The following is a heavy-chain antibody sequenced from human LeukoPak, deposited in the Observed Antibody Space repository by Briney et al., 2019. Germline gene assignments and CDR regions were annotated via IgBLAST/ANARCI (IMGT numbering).Heavy chain of an antibody. Sequence: ASVKVSCKASGYXFTGYYIHLVRQAPGQGREWMGWINPNSGATTNAQKFQGRVTMTSDTSISTAYMELSRLRSDDTGVYYCAREIAVAGIRGGYYFDYWGQGTLVTVSS. V-gene: IGHV1-2*02. CDR1: GYXFTGYY. CDR2: INPNSGAT. J-gene: IGHJ4*02. D-gene: IGHD6-19*01. CDR3: AREIAVAGIRGGYYFDY.